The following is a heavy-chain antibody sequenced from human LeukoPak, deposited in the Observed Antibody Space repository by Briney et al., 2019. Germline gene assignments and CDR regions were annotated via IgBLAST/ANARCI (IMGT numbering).Heavy chain of an antibody. V-gene: IGHV3-21*01. CDR2: ISSSSSYI. D-gene: IGHD1-26*01. J-gene: IGHJ4*02. CDR1: GFTFSRYS. Sequence: PGGSLRLSCAASGFTFSRYSMNWVRQAPGKGLECVSSISSSSSYIYYADSVKGRFTISRDNAKNSLYLQMSSPRAEDTAVYYCARTIVGATYPDYWGQGTLVTVSS. CDR3: ARTIVGATYPDY.